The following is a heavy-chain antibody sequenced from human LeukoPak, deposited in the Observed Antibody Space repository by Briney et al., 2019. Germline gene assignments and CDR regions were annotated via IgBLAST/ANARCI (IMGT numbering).Heavy chain of an antibody. CDR3: AKDSSGSDSHY. D-gene: IGHD6-19*01. Sequence: GGSLRLSCAASGFTFISYAMSWVRQAPGKGLEWVSAISGSGGSTYYADSVKGRFTISRDNSKNTLYLQMNSLRAEDTAVYYCAKDSSGSDSHYWGQGTLVIVSS. V-gene: IGHV3-23*01. CDR2: ISGSGGST. J-gene: IGHJ4*02. CDR1: GFTFISYA.